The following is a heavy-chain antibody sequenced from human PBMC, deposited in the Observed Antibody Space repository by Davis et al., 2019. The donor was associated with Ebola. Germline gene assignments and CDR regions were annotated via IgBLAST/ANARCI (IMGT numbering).Heavy chain of an antibody. CDR1: GYSPTELS. CDR3: AKDRHLGLLITRVVYYGMDV. J-gene: IGHJ6*02. Sequence: SCKVSGYSPTELSMHWVRQAPGKGLEWVALISYDGNNKYYADSVKGRFTISRDNSKNTLYMQMNSLRGEDTAVYYCAKDRHLGLLITRVVYYGMDVWGQGTTVTVSS. D-gene: IGHD3-22*01. V-gene: IGHV3-30*18. CDR2: ISYDGNNK.